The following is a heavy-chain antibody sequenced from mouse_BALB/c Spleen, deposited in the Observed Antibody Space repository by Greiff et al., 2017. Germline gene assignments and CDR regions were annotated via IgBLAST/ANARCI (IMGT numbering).Heavy chain of an antibody. J-gene: IGHJ4*01. CDR3: ARRRTSGRDYAMDY. CDR2: INPSSGYT. D-gene: IGHD1-1*01. CDR1: GYTFTSYT. V-gene: IGHV1-4*01. Sequence: VQLVESGAELARPGASVKMSCKASGYTFTSYTMHWVKQRPGQGLEWIGYINPSSGYTNYNQKFKDKATLTADKSSSTAYMQLSSLTSEDSAVYYCARRRTSGRDYAMDYWGQGTSVTVSS.